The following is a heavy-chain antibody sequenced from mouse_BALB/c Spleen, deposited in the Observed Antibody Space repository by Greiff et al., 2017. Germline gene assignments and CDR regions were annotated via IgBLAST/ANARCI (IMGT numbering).Heavy chain of an antibody. CDR2: ISSGGSYT. J-gene: IGHJ3*01. Sequence: EVQRVESGGGLVKPGGSLKLSCAASGFTFSSYAMSWVRQTPEKRLEWVATISSGGSYTYYPDSVKGRFTISRDNAKNNLYLQMSSLKSEDTAMYYCARENYGNYAFAYWGQGTLVTVSA. V-gene: IGHV5-9-3*01. CDR1: GFTFSSYA. CDR3: ARENYGNYAFAY. D-gene: IGHD2-1*01.